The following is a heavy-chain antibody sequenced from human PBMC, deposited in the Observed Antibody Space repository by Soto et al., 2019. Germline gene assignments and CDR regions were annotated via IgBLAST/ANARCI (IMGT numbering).Heavy chain of an antibody. CDR3: ARRYCSSASCPRNYYGMDV. D-gene: IGHD2-2*01. CDR2: IDPIDSYT. J-gene: IGHJ6*02. V-gene: IGHV5-10-1*01. CDR1: GYNFASYW. Sequence: GESLKISCQGSGYNFASYWISWVRQMPGKGLEWMGRIDPIDSYTNYSPSFQGHVTISADKSISTAYLQWSSLKASDTAMYYCARRYCSSASCPRNYYGMDVWGQGTTVTVSS.